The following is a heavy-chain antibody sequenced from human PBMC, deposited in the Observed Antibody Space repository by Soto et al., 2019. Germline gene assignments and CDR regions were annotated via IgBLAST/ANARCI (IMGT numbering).Heavy chain of an antibody. CDR2: IYYSGST. CDR1: GGSISSYY. D-gene: IGHD2-2*01. CDR3: ARQRAPGYCSSTSCYEGAYFDY. Sequence: PSETLSLTCTVSGGSISSYYWSWIRQPPGKGLEWIGYIYYSGSTNYNPSLKSRVTISVDTSKNQFSLKLRSVTAADTAVYYCARQRAPGYCSSTSCYEGAYFDYWGQGTLVTVSS. J-gene: IGHJ4*02. V-gene: IGHV4-59*08.